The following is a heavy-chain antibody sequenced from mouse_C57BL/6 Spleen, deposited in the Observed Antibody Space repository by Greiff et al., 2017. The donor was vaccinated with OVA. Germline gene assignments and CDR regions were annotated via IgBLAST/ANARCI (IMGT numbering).Heavy chain of an antibody. V-gene: IGHV1-50*01. CDR3: ARGAYYSNYAWFAY. CDR1: GYTFTSYW. Sequence: VQLQQPGAELVKPGASVKLSCKASGYTFTSYWMQWVKQRPGQGLEWIGEIDPSDSYTNYNQKFKGKATLTVDTSSSTAYMQLSSLTSEDSAVYYCARGAYYSNYAWFAYWGQGTLVTVSA. J-gene: IGHJ3*01. CDR2: IDPSDSYT. D-gene: IGHD2-5*01.